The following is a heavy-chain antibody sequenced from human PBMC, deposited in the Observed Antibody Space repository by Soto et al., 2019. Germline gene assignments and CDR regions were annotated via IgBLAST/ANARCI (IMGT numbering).Heavy chain of an antibody. J-gene: IGHJ4*02. CDR1: GGTFSTFSSYT. CDR2: IVPILGTA. D-gene: IGHD2-15*01. CDR3: ARPRYCTGGRCYNNLDY. Sequence: QVQLVQSGAGVKKPGSSAKVSCKASGGTFSTFSSYTITWVRQAPGQGLEWMGGIVPILGTANYAQKFQGRVTITADESTSTSYMELRNLRSGDTAVYYCARPRYCTGGRCYNNLDYWGQGILVTVSS. V-gene: IGHV1-69*16.